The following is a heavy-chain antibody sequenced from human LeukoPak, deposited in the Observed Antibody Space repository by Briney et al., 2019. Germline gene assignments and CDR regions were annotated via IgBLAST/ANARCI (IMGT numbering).Heavy chain of an antibody. CDR2: IYYSGST. J-gene: IGHJ4*02. CDR1: GGSISSYY. D-gene: IGHD3-22*01. CDR3: ARVPPFYDSSGYYYAPGGGPFDY. Sequence: PSETLSLTCTVSGGSISSYYWSWIRQPPGKGLEWIGYIYYSGSTNYNPSLKSRVTISVDTSKNQFSLKLSSVTAADTAVYYCARVPPFYDSSGYYYAPGGGPFDYWGQGTLVTVSS. V-gene: IGHV4-59*01.